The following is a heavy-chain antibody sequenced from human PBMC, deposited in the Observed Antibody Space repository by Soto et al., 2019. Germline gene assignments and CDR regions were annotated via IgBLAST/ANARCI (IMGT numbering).Heavy chain of an antibody. CDR2: INAVNGNT. V-gene: IGHV1-3*05. CDR3: ARGYDFWGGMDV. CDR1: GYTFTSYA. D-gene: IGHD3-3*01. Sequence: QVQLVQSGAEEKKPGASVKVSCKASGYTFTSYAMHWVRQAPGQRLEWMGWINAVNGNTKYSQKFQGRVTITRDTSASTAYMELSSLRSGGAAGDGCARGYDFWGGMDVCGQVTTVTVSS. J-gene: IGHJ6*02.